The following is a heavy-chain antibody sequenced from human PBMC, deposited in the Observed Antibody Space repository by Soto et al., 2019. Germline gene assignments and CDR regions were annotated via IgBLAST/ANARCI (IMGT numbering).Heavy chain of an antibody. V-gene: IGHV1-69*12. D-gene: IGHD2-15*01. CDR1: GGTFSSYA. CDR3: ARAPLRLSSGDNCYSGLDS. CDR2: IIPIFNKV. J-gene: IGHJ4*02. Sequence: QVQLVQSGAEVKKPGSSLKVSCKSSGGTFSSYAISWVRQAPGQGLEWLGGIIPIFNKVNYAQKSQGRVTLTADDSTSTAYMELGSLRSDDTAVYYWARAPLRLSSGDNCYSGLDSWGQGTLVIVSS.